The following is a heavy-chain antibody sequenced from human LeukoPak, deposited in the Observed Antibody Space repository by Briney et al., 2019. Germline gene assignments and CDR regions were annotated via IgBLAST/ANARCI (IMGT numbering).Heavy chain of an antibody. V-gene: IGHV3-23*01. CDR1: GGSFSAYY. CDR3: AKDRGDIVVVVAATSLDY. CDR2: ISGSGGST. Sequence: PSETLSLTCAVHGGSFSAYYWSWIRQSPEKGLEWVSAISGSGGSTYYADSVKGRFTISRDNSKNTLYLQMNSLRAEDTAVYYCAKDRGDIVVVVAATSLDYWGQGTLVTVSS. J-gene: IGHJ4*02. D-gene: IGHD2-15*01.